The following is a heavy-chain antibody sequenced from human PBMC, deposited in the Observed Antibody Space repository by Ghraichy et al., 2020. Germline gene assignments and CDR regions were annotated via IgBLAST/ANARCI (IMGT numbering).Heavy chain of an antibody. CDR1: GFTFRNYG. CDR3: ARTRGATGPTMWFDP. D-gene: IGHD4-17*01. Sequence: GGSLRLSCAASGFTFRNYGMNWVRQAPGKGLEWVSYISGSTSLIHYTDSVKGRFTISRDNEKNSLYLQMNSRRDEDTALYYCARTRGATGPTMWFDPWGQGTLGTVSS. CDR2: ISGSTSLI. J-gene: IGHJ5*02. V-gene: IGHV3-48*02.